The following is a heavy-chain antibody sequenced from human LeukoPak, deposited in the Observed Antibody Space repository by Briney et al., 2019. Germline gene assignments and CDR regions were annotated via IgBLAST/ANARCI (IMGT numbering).Heavy chain of an antibody. CDR3: AIGVVITTAFDN. J-gene: IGHJ4*02. CDR1: GFTFSSYW. V-gene: IGHV3-74*01. CDR2: INSDGSST. Sequence: GGSLRLSCAASGFTFSSYWMHWVRQAPGKGLVWVSRINSDGSSTSYADSVKGRFTISRDNAKNTLYLQMNSLRAEDTAVYYCAIGVVITTAFDNWGQGTLVTVSS. D-gene: IGHD3-22*01.